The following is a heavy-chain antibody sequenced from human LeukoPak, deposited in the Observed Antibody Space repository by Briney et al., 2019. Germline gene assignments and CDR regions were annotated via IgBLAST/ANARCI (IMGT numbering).Heavy chain of an antibody. Sequence: QSGGSLRLSCAVSGFTLSSYNMNWVRQAPGKGLEWVSYISSSGSTIYYADSVKGRFTISRDNAKNSLYLQMNSLRAEDTAVYYCAELGITMIGGVWGKGTTVTISS. V-gene: IGHV3-48*03. CDR3: AELGITMIGGV. D-gene: IGHD3-10*02. CDR1: GFTLSSYN. CDR2: ISSSGSTI. J-gene: IGHJ6*04.